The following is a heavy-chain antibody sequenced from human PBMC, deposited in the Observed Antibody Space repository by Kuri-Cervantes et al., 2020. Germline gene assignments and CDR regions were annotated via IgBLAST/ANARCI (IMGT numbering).Heavy chain of an antibody. CDR3: AKGARGSGRSQLVERYDY. CDR1: GFTFSSYA. Sequence: GESLKISCAASGFTFSSYAMSWARQAPGKGLEWVSAISGSGGSTYYADSVKGRFTISRDNSKNTLYLQMNSLRAEDTAVYYCAKGARGSGRSQLVERYDYWGQGTLVTVSS. J-gene: IGHJ4*02. CDR2: ISGSGGST. D-gene: IGHD6-13*01. V-gene: IGHV3-23*01.